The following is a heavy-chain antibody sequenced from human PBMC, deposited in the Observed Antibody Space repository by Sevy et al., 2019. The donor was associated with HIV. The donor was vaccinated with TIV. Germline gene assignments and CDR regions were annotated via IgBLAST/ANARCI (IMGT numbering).Heavy chain of an antibody. CDR3: AKALNPALESMIEVVLRTLKGFDV. J-gene: IGHJ3*01. CDR2: ISGPGLST. D-gene: IGHD3-22*01. CDR1: GFTFNTHA. Sequence: GGSLRLSCTASGFTFNTHAMTWVRQAPGKGLEWVSVISGPGLSTYYADSVKGRFTISRDNSKNTLYLQMNSLRADDTATYYCAKALNPALESMIEVVLRTLKGFDVWGQGIMVTVSS. V-gene: IGHV3-23*01.